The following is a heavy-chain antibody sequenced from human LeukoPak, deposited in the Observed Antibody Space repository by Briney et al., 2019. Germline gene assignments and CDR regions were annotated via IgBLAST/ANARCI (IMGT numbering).Heavy chain of an antibody. CDR2: MNPNSGNT. D-gene: IGHD3-3*01. V-gene: IGHV1-8*01. J-gene: IGHJ5*02. CDR3: ARGYDFWSGYYNWFDP. Sequence: ASVKVSCKPSGYTFTSYDINWVRQATGQGLEWMGWMNPNSGNTGYAQKFQGRVTMTRNTSISTAYMELSSLRSEDTAVYYCARGYDFWSGYYNWFDPWGQGTLVTVSS. CDR1: GYTFTSYD.